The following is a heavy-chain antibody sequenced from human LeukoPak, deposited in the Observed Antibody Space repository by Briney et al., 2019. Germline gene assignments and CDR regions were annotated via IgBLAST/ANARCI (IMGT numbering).Heavy chain of an antibody. Sequence: RSLRLSCAASGFTFSSYAMHWVRQAPGKGLEWVAVISYDGSNKYYADSVKGRFTISRDNAKNSLYLQMNSLRAEDTAVYYCARDLNLYGVREGYFDYWGQGTLVTVSS. CDR3: ARDLNLYGVREGYFDY. V-gene: IGHV3-30-3*01. CDR1: GFTFSSYA. CDR2: ISYDGSNK. D-gene: IGHD4-17*01. J-gene: IGHJ4*02.